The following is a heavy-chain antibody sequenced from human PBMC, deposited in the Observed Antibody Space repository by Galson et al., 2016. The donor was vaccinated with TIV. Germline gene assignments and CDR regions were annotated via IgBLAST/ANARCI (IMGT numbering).Heavy chain of an antibody. CDR1: GFIFTSSA. D-gene: IGHD3-22*01. CDR2: IVVGSGNT. V-gene: IGHV1-58*01. CDR3: AAFPFYYDNSGTPFDY. Sequence: SVKVSCKASGFIFTSSAVQWVRQARGQRLEWIGWIVVGSGNTKYAQNFQERVTITRDMSTSTVYMELSSLRPEDTAVYYCAAFPFYYDNSGTPFDYWGQGTLVTVSS. J-gene: IGHJ4*02.